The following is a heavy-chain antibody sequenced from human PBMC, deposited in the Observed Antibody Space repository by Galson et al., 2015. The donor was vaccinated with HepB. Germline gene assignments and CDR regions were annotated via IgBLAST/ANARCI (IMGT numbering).Heavy chain of an antibody. CDR1: GSRFDSHF. CDR3: TRLQSYAFDL. V-gene: IGHV3-7*03. Sequence: SLRLSCAASGSRFDSHFMAWVCQTPVKGLEWVADINQGGGANFYLDSVKGRFTISRDNAKNSVYLQMSSLTAEDTAVYYCTRLQSYAFDLWSQGTMVTVSS. J-gene: IGHJ3*01. CDR2: INQGGGAN. D-gene: IGHD6-19*01.